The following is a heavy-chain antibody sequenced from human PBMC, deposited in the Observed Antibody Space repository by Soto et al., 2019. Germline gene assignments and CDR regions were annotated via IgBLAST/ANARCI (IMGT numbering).Heavy chain of an antibody. CDR2: LSGDGTDT. D-gene: IGHD2-15*01. CDR1: GFTFSSYW. J-gene: IGHJ4*02. V-gene: IGHV3-74*01. CDR3: GRDPMDSTPIDL. Sequence: VQLVESGGGLVQPGGSLRLSCVTSGFTFSSYWMHWVCQDPGKGLVWVACLSGDGTDTRYADSVKGRFSISRDNAKDTLYLQMNSLKDEDTAVYFCGRDPMDSTPIDLWGQGALVTVSS.